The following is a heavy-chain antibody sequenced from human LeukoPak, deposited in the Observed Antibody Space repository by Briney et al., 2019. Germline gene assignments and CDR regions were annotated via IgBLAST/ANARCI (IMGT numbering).Heavy chain of an antibody. CDR2: IKQDGSEK. J-gene: IGHJ4*02. CDR3: ARETTYDYVWGSYRSYFDY. D-gene: IGHD3-16*02. Sequence: GGSLRLSCAASGFTFSSYWMSWVRQAPGKGLEWVANIKQDGSEKYYVDSVKGRFTISRDNAKNSLYLQMNSLRAEDTAVYDCARETTYDYVWGSYRSYFDYWGQGTLVTVSS. V-gene: IGHV3-7*01. CDR1: GFTFSSYW.